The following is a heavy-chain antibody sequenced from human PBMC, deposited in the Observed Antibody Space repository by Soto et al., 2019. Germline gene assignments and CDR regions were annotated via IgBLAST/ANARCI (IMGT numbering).Heavy chain of an antibody. J-gene: IGHJ4*02. CDR2: ISSSSSYT. CDR3: ARDRGYGRYYDSSGYSRGFDY. CDR1: GFTFSYYY. D-gene: IGHD3-22*01. Sequence: GGSLRLSCAASGFTFSYYYMSWIRQAPGKGLEWVSYISSSSSYTNYADSVKGRFTISRDNAKNSLYLQMNSLRAEDTAVYYCARDRGYGRYYDSSGYSRGFDYWGQGTLVTVSS. V-gene: IGHV3-11*05.